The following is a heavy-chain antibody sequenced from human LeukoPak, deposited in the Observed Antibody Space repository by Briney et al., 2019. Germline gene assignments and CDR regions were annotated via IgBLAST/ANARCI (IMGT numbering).Heavy chain of an antibody. CDR1: GYTFTSYG. J-gene: IGHJ6*03. CDR3: ARVFGFWSGHPNYYYMDV. CDR2: ICAYNGNT. V-gene: IGHV1-18*01. Sequence: ASVEVSCKASGYTFTSYGISWVRQAPRQGLEWMGWICAYNGNTNYAQKLQGRVTMTTDTSTSTAYMELRSLRSDDTAVYYCARVFGFWSGHPNYYYMDVWGKGTTVTVSS. D-gene: IGHD3-3*01.